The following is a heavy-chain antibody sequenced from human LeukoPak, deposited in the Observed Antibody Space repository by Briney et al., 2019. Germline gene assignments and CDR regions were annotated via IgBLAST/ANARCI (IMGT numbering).Heavy chain of an antibody. Sequence: PGGSLRLSCAASGFTFSSYAMSWVRQAPGKGLEWVSAISGSGGSAYYADSVKGRFTISRDNSKNTLYLQMNSLRAEDTAVYYCAKIYDSSGYYSETVTWYYYYGMDVWGQGTTVTVSS. D-gene: IGHD3-22*01. J-gene: IGHJ6*02. V-gene: IGHV3-23*01. CDR1: GFTFSSYA. CDR2: ISGSGGSA. CDR3: AKIYDSSGYYSETVTWYYYYGMDV.